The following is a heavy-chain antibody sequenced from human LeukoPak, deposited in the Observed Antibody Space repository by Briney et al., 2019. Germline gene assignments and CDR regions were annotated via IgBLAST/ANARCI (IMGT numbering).Heavy chain of an antibody. CDR2: ISAYNGNT. J-gene: IGHJ5*02. V-gene: IGHV1-18*01. CDR3: ARGTAHYDFWSGYYRSYWFDP. Sequence: ASVKVSCKASGYTFTSYGISWVRQAPGQGLEWMGWISAYNGNTNYAQKLQGRVTMTTDTSTSTAYMELRSLRSEDTAVYYCARGTAHYDFWSGYYRSYWFDPWGQGTLVTVSS. D-gene: IGHD3-3*01. CDR1: GYTFTSYG.